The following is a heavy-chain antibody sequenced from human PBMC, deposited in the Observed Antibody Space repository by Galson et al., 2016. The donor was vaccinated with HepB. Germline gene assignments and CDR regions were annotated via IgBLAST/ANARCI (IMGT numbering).Heavy chain of an antibody. Sequence: SLRLSCAASGFTFSSYGMHWVRQAPGKGLEWVAVISYDGSNKYYADSLKGRITISRDNSKNTLFLQMNSLRTEDTAVYYCARPILLMMYSMGGGFDYWGQGSLVTVSS. CDR1: GFTFSSYG. J-gene: IGHJ4*02. D-gene: IGHD2-8*01. CDR2: ISYDGSNK. V-gene: IGHV3-30*03. CDR3: ARPILLMMYSMGGGFDY.